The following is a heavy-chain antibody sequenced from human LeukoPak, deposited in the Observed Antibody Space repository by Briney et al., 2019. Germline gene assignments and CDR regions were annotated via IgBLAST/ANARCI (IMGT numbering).Heavy chain of an antibody. D-gene: IGHD2-15*01. V-gene: IGHV3-43*01. CDR3: AKDMTGLGYCSGGSCYSDTYYYYYMDV. CDR1: GFTFDDYT. CDR2: ISWDGGST. Sequence: GGSLRLSCAASGFTFDDYTMHWVRQAPGKDLEWVSLISWDGGSTYYADSVKGRFTISRDNSKNSLYLQMNSLRTEDTALYYCAKDMTGLGYCSGGSCYSDTYYYYYMDVWGKGTTVTVSS. J-gene: IGHJ6*03.